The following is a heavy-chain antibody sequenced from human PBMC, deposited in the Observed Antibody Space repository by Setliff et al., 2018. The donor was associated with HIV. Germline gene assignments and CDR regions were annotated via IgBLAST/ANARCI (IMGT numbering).Heavy chain of an antibody. CDR2: VIPIFGTA. Sequence: ASVKVSCKASGGTFSSYAISWVRQAPGQGLEWMGGVIPIFGTANYAQKFQGRVTITTDESRTTSYMELSSLRFEDTAVYFCARVAHSTSYYYYGMDVWGQGTTVTVSS. D-gene: IGHD6-13*01. V-gene: IGHV1-69*05. CDR1: GGTFSSYA. CDR3: ARVAHSTSYYYYGMDV. J-gene: IGHJ6*02.